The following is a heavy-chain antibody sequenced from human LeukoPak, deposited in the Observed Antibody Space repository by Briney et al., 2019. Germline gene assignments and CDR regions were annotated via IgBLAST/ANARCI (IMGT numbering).Heavy chain of an antibody. CDR1: GGTFSSYA. D-gene: IGHD3-3*01. CDR3: ARGLVRNYDFWSGYDHYYYYGMDV. CDR2: IIPIFGTA. Sequence: ASVKVSCKASGGTFSSYAISWVRQAPGQGLEWMGGIIPIFGTANYAQKLQGRVTITADESTSTAYMELSSLRSEDTAVYYCARGLVRNYDFWSGYDHYYYYGMDVWGQGTTVTVSS. V-gene: IGHV1-69*13. J-gene: IGHJ6*02.